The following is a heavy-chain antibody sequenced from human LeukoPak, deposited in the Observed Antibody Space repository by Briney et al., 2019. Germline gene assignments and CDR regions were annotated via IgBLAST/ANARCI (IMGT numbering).Heavy chain of an antibody. CDR2: IWYDGSNK. J-gene: IGHJ4*02. D-gene: IGHD6-6*01. CDR1: GFTFSSYC. V-gene: IGHV3-33*01. CDR3: ARDGTRLEQLASLDY. Sequence: PGGSLRLSCAASGFTFSSYCMHWVRQAPGKGLEWVAVIWYDGSNKYYADSVKGRFTISRDNSKNTLYLQMNSLRAEDTAVYYCARDGTRLEQLASLDYWGQGTLVTVSS.